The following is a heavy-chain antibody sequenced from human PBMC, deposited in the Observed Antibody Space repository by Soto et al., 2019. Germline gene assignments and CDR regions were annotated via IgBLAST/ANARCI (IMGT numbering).Heavy chain of an antibody. D-gene: IGHD3-10*01. J-gene: IGHJ6*02. CDR2: IYYSGST. CDR1: GGSISSSSYY. Sequence: QLQPQESGPGLVKPSETLSLTCTVSGGSISSSSYYWGWIRQPPGKGLEWIGSIYYSGSTYYNPSLKSRVTISVDTSKNQFSLKLSSVTAADTAVYYCASGSYYYYGMDVWGQGTTVTVSS. CDR3: ASGSYYYYGMDV. V-gene: IGHV4-39*01.